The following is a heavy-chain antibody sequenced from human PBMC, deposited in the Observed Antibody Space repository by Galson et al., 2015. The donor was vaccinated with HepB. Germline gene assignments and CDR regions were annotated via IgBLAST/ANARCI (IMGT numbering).Heavy chain of an antibody. CDR1: GGSVSSGSYY. V-gene: IGHV4-61*01. D-gene: IGHD5-18*01. CDR3: ARAEGDTATGGYYMDV. CDR2: IYYSGST. J-gene: IGHJ6*03. Sequence: LSLTCTVSGGSVSSGSYYWSWIRQPPGKGLEWIGYIYYSGSTNYNPSLKSRVTISVDTSKNQFSLKLSSVTAADTAVYYCARAEGDTATGGYYMDVWGKGTTVTVSS.